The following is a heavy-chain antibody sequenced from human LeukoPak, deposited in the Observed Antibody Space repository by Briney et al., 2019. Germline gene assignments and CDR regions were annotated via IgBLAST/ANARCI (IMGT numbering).Heavy chain of an antibody. V-gene: IGHV3-64*01. J-gene: IGHJ1*01. CDR3: ARGPIVGATRSYFQH. CDR2: ISSNGGST. D-gene: IGHD1-26*01. Sequence: GGSLSLSCAASGFTFSSYAMHWVRQAPGKGLEYVSAISSNGGSTYYANSVKGRFTISRDNSKNTLYLQMGSLRAEDMAVYYCARGPIVGATRSYFQHWGQGTLVTVSS. CDR1: GFTFSSYA.